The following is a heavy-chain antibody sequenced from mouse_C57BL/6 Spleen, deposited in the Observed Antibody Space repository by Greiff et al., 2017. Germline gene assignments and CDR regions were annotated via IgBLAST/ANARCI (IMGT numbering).Heavy chain of an antibody. J-gene: IGHJ4*01. CDR2: ISYDGSN. CDR1: GYSITSGYY. CDR3: ARGTVYAMDY. Sequence: EVQLQESGPGLVKPSQSLSLTCSVTGYSITSGYYWNWIRQFPGNKLEWRGYISYDGSNNYNPSLKNRISITRDTSKNQFFLKLNSVTTEDTATYYCARGTVYAMDYWGQGTSVTVSS. V-gene: IGHV3-6*01. D-gene: IGHD1-1*01.